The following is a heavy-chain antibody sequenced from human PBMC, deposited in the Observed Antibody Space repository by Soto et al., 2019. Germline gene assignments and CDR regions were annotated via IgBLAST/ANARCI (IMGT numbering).Heavy chain of an antibody. CDR1: GGTFSSYA. Sequence: VASVKVSCKASGGTFSSYAISWVRQAPGQGLEWMGGIIPIFGTANYAQKFQGRVTITADESTSTAYMELSSLRSEDTAVYYCARVLDYYDSSGYRGPDYWGQGTLVTVS. CDR3: ARVLDYYDSSGYRGPDY. V-gene: IGHV1-69*13. D-gene: IGHD3-22*01. J-gene: IGHJ4*02. CDR2: IIPIFGTA.